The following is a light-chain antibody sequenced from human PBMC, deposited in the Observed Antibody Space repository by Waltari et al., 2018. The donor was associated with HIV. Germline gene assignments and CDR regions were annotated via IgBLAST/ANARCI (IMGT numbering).Light chain of an antibody. V-gene: IGLV1-44*01. Sequence: QSVLTQPPSASGTPGQRVNISCSGGSSHIGSNPGNWYRQFPGEAPKLLIYTNIQRPSGVPDRFSGSKSGTSASLAISGLQSEDEADFYCAVWDDSLRSVLFGGGTRLTVL. CDR2: TNI. J-gene: IGLJ3*02. CDR3: AVWDDSLRSVL. CDR1: SSHIGSNP.